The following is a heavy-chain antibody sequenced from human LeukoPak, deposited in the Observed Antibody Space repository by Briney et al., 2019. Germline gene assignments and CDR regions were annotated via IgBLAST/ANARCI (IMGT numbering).Heavy chain of an antibody. CDR3: ARDFLKSRDIVVVPAAILGY. J-gene: IGHJ4*02. D-gene: IGHD2-2*02. V-gene: IGHV3-11*01. CDR1: GLTFSSYA. CDR2: ISSSGSTI. Sequence: GGSLRLSCTASGLTFSSYAMTWIRQAPGKGLEWVSYISSSGSTIYYADSVQGRFTISRDNAKNSLYLQMNSLRAEDTAVYYCARDFLKSRDIVVVPAAILGYWGQGTLVTVSS.